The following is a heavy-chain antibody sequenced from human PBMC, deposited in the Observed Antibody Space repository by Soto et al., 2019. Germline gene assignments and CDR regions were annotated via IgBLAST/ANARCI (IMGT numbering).Heavy chain of an antibody. J-gene: IGHJ4*02. V-gene: IGHV1-8*01. D-gene: IGHD2-21*01. Sequence: ASVKCSFKASGYNFIDYSINWVRQAPGQGLEWMGWMNPKSGHTAHAQKIQGRVILTRDTSINTVYMELSSLTSGDTAVYFCARRIPDRKFDSCGRGTQVTVSS. CDR2: MNPKSGHT. CDR1: GYNFIDYS. CDR3: ARRIPDRKFDS.